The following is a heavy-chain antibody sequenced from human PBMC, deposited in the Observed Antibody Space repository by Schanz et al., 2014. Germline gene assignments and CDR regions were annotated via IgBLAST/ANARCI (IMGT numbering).Heavy chain of an antibody. V-gene: IGHV1-18*04. CDR3: ARRYSSGWYEFDY. CDR1: GYSFNLFG. CDR2: ISDYNADT. J-gene: IGHJ4*02. D-gene: IGHD6-19*01. Sequence: QVQLVQSGAEVQKPGASVMLSCKTSGYSFNLFGVSWVRQAPGQGPEWMGWISDYNADTKYAQKVQGRVTMTTDTSTSTAYMELSRLRPDDTAVYYCARRYSSGWYEFDYWGQGTLVTVSS.